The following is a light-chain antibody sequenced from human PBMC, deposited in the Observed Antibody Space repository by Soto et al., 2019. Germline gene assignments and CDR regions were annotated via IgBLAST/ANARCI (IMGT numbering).Light chain of an antibody. CDR3: FSYAGSSLWV. V-gene: IGLV2-11*01. J-gene: IGLJ3*02. CDR1: SSDVGGYNL. Sequence: QSVLTQPRSVSESPGQSVTISCTGTSSDVGGYNLVSWYQQHPGKAPKLVIYDVSKWPSGVPGRFFGSKSGNTASLTISGLQAEDEADYYCFSYAGSSLWVFGGGTKLTVL. CDR2: DVS.